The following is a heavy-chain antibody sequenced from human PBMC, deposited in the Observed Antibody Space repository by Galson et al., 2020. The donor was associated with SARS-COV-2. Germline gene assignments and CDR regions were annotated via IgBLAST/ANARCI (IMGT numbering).Heavy chain of an antibody. V-gene: IGHV5-51*01. Sequence: GESLKISCKVSGYSFTSYWIGWVRQMPGKGLEWVGIIYPGDSDTTYSPSFEGQVTISADKSISTAYLQWRNLKASDTAMYYCARHKLYSSAWYHGMDVWGQGTTVTVSS. D-gene: IGHD6-19*01. CDR2: IYPGDSDT. J-gene: IGHJ6*02. CDR3: ARHKLYSSAWYHGMDV. CDR1: GYSFTSYW.